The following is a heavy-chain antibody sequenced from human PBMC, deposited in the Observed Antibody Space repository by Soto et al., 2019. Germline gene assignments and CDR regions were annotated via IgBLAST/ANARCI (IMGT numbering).Heavy chain of an antibody. CDR2: TSFSGYT. Sequence: QVQLQESGPGLVKPSQTLFLTCTVSGDSVSGGDSYWSWIRQPPGKALEWIGYTSFSGYTSYTPSLKSRVTISVDMSKSQFSLRLTSVTAADTAIYSCVRGGNPYHYATSGPGTFDKWGQGTLVSVSS. CDR3: VRGGNPYHYATSGPGTFDK. D-gene: IGHD3-22*01. V-gene: IGHV4-30-4*01. CDR1: GDSVSGGDSY. J-gene: IGHJ4*02.